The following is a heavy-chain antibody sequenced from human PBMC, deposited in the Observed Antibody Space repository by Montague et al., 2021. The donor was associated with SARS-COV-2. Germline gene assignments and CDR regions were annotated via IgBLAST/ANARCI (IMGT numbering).Heavy chain of an antibody. CDR1: GGSISSSSYY. CDR2: IYYSGST. V-gene: IGHV4-39*01. J-gene: IGHJ5*02. D-gene: IGHD3-3*01. Sequence: SETLSLTCTVSGGSISSSSYYWGWIRQPPGKGLEWIGSIYYSGSTYYNPSLKSRVTISVDTSKNQFSLKLSSVTAADTAVYYCARHHQSVTTIFGVVTPKNWFDPWGQGTLVIVSS. CDR3: ARHHQSVTTIFGVVTPKNWFDP.